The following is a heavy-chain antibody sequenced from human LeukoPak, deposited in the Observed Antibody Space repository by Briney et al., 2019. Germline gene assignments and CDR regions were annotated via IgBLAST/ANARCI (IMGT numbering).Heavy chain of an antibody. CDR2: ISTSSRTI. J-gene: IGHJ4*02. V-gene: IGHV3-48*01. CDR1: GFNFSSYS. CDR3: ARDGYDFWSDYPTTLDY. Sequence: GGSLRLSXAASGFNFSSYSMNWVRQAPGKGLEWVSYISTSSRTIYYADSVKGRFTISRDNAKNSLFLQMNSLRAEDTAVYYCARDGYDFWSDYPTTLDYWGQGTLVTVSS. D-gene: IGHD3-3*01.